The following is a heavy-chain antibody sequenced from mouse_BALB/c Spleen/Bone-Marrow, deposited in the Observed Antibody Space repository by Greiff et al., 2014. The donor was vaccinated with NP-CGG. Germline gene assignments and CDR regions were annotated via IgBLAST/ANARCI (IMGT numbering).Heavy chain of an antibody. CDR2: IYPGDGDA. CDR1: GYTFTSYW. D-gene: IGHD1-1*01. Sequence: SGAELARPGASVKLSCKASGYTFTSYWMQWVKQRPGQGLEWIGTIYPGDGDARYTQKFKGKATLTADKSSSTAYMQLSSLASEDSAVYYCARNYYYASSWSAMDYWGQGTSVTVSS. V-gene: IGHV1-87*01. J-gene: IGHJ4*01. CDR3: ARNYYYASSWSAMDY.